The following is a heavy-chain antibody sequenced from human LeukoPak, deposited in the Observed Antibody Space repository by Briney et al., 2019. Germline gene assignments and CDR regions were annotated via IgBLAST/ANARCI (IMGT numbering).Heavy chain of an antibody. CDR1: VYSISSGYY. V-gene: IGHV4-38-2*01. CDR3: ARHRGYCSTIRCYGDNWFDP. CDR2: IYQSGST. J-gene: IGHJ5*02. D-gene: IGHD2-2*01. Sequence: SETLSLTCGVSVYSISSGYYWGWIREPPGKGLEWIGSIYQSGSTYYNPSLKSRVTISVDTSRNQFSLKLSSVTAADTAMYYCARHRGYCSTIRCYGDNWFDPWGQGTLVTVSS.